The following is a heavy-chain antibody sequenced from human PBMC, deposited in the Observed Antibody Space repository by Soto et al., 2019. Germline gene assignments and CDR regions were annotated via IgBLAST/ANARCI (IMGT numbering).Heavy chain of an antibody. V-gene: IGHV4-31*03. D-gene: IGHD2-2*01. CDR1: GGSISSGGYY. CDR2: IYYSGST. Sequence: SETLSLTCTVSGGSISSGGYYWSWIRQHPGQDLERIGYIYYSGSTYYNPSLKSRVNISVDTSNTQFSLKLRSVPAAYPAVYYCARTQSVVVPAAISPPSYNWFDPWCQGTLVTVSS. CDR3: ARTQSVVVPAAISPPSYNWFDP. J-gene: IGHJ5*02.